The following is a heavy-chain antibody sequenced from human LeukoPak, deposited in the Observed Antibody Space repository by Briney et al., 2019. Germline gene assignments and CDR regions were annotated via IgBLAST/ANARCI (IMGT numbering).Heavy chain of an antibody. Sequence: TGGSLRLSCAASGFTFSSYWMHWVRQAPGKGLVWVSRIKNDGSITNYADSVKGRFTISRDNAKNTLYLQMYSLRVEDTAVYYCARNGEYSYGSPDYWGQGTLVTVSS. CDR3: ARNGEYSYGSPDY. CDR2: IKNDGSIT. D-gene: IGHD5-18*01. V-gene: IGHV3-74*01. CDR1: GFTFSSYW. J-gene: IGHJ4*02.